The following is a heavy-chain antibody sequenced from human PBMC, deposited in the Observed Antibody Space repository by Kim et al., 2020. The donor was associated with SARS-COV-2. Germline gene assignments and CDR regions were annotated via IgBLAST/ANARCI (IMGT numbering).Heavy chain of an antibody. D-gene: IGHD6-6*01. CDR3: ARITHYSSSSAHDAFDI. Sequence: VKSRFTISRDNAKNSLYLQMNSLRDEDTAVYYCARITHYSSSSAHDAFDIWGQGTMVTVSS. J-gene: IGHJ3*02. V-gene: IGHV3-48*02.